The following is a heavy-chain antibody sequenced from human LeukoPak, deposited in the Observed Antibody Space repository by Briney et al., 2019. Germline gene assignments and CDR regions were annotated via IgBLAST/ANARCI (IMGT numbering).Heavy chain of an antibody. J-gene: IGHJ4*02. D-gene: IGHD6-19*01. CDR2: INPEGAST. CDR3: ARRTAITAGIDF. Sequence: PGGSLRLSCTDSGCALRTYRKLWGRHAPGKGLVWVSQINPEGASTTYGDPAKGRFTASRDNAKNALHLQINSLRVDHTAVYYCARRTAITAGIDFWGQGTLVTVSS. V-gene: IGHV3-74*01. CDR1: GCALRTYR.